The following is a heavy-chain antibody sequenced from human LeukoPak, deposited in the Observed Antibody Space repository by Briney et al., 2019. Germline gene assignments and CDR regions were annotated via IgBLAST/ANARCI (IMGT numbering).Heavy chain of an antibody. V-gene: IGHV1-24*01. D-gene: IGHD3-22*01. CDR1: GYTLTELS. CDR2: FDPEDGET. Sequence: ASVKVSCKVSGYTLTELSMHWVRQAPGKGLEWMGGFDPEDGETIYAQKFQGRVTMTEDTSTDTAYMELSSLRSEDTAVYYCAKDVEKTYYYDSSGYYEGAFDYWGQGTLVTVSS. CDR3: AKDVEKTYYYDSSGYYEGAFDY. J-gene: IGHJ4*02.